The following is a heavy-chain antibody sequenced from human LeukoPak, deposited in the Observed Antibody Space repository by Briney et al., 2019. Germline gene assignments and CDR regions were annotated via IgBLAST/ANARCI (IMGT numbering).Heavy chain of an antibody. V-gene: IGHV4-39*07. Sequence: SETLSLTCTVSGGSISSSSYYWGWIRQPPGKGLEWIGSIYYSGSTYYNPSLKSRVTISVDTSKNQFSLKLSSVTAADTGVYYCARPHGGSSWSVNWYFDLWGRGTLVTVSS. CDR3: ARPHGGSSWSVNWYFDL. J-gene: IGHJ2*01. CDR2: IYYSGST. D-gene: IGHD6-13*01. CDR1: GGSISSSSYY.